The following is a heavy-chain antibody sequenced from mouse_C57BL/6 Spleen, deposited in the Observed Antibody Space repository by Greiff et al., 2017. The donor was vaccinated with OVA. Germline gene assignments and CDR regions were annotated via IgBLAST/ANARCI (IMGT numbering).Heavy chain of an antibody. CDR2: ISDGGSYT. Sequence: EVQLVESGGGLVKPGGSLKLSCAASGFTFSSYAMSWVRQTPEKRLEWVATISDGGSYTYYPDNAKNNLYLQMSHLKSEDTAMYYCARYQSNYEDYYAMDYWGQGTSVTVSS. V-gene: IGHV5-4*01. D-gene: IGHD2-5*01. CDR1: GFTFSSYA. J-gene: IGHJ4*01. CDR3: ARYQSNYEDYYAMDY.